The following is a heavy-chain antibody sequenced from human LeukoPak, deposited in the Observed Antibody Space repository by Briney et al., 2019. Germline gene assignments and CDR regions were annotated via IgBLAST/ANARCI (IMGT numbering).Heavy chain of an antibody. CDR1: GGSISSNSYY. CDR3: AKSVKAVYYFDY. Sequence: SETLSLTCTVSGGSISSNSYYWGWIRQPPGKGLEWIGSIYYSGSTYYNPSLKSRVTISVDTSKNQFSLKLSSVTAADTAVYYCAKSVKAVYYFDYWGQGTLVTVSS. J-gene: IGHJ4*02. V-gene: IGHV4-39*01. D-gene: IGHD5/OR15-5a*01. CDR2: IYYSGST.